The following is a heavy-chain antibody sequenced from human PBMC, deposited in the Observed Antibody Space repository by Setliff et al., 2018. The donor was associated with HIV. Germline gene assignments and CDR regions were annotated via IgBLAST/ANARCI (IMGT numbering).Heavy chain of an antibody. D-gene: IGHD3-9*01. J-gene: IGHJ4*02. CDR3: ARGSLLGYFDWLFPD. Sequence: ASVKVSCKASGYAFTGYYIHWVRQAPGQGLEWMGWINPNSGGTNYAQKFQGRVTMTRDTSISTAYMELSRLRSDDTAVYYCARGSLLGYFDWLFPDWGQGTLVTV. CDR1: GYAFTGYY. V-gene: IGHV1-2*02. CDR2: INPNSGGT.